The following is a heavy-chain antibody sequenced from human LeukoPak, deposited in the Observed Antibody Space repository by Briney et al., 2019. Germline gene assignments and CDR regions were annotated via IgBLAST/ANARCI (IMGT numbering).Heavy chain of an antibody. CDR3: AREMRKPYDILTGYSSDAFDI. CDR2: ICSSSSYI. J-gene: IGHJ3*02. CDR1: GFTFSSYS. Sequence: GGSLRLSCAASGFTFSSYSMNWVRQAPGKGLEWVSSICSSSSYIYYADSVKGRLTIYRDNAKNSLYLQMNSLRAEDTAVYYCAREMRKPYDILTGYSSDAFDIWGQGTMVTVSS. D-gene: IGHD3-9*01. V-gene: IGHV3-21*01.